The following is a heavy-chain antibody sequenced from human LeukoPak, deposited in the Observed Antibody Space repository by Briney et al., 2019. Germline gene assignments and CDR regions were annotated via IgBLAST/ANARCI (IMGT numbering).Heavy chain of an antibody. V-gene: IGHV3-73*01. J-gene: IGHJ4*02. Sequence: GGSLRLSCEASGFTFSGAAMHWDRQASGKGLEWVGRIRSITNNYAIASAASMKGRFTISRDDSKNTAYLQMNSLETEDTAVYYCTRRGDKHYDSTGGDFWGQGTLVTVSS. CDR3: TRRGDKHYDSTGGDF. D-gene: IGHD3-22*01. CDR2: IRSITNNYAI. CDR1: GFTFSGAA.